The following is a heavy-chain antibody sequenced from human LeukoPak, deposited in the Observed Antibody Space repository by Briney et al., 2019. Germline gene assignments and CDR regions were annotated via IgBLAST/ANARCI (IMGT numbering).Heavy chain of an antibody. CDR1: GYIFTNYG. CDR2: ISAYNGNT. D-gene: IGHD1-26*01. J-gene: IGHJ4*02. V-gene: IGHV1-18*01. CDR3: ARAGYSRFVDDLDY. Sequence: ASVKVPCKASGYIFTNYGINWVRQAPGQGLEWMGWISAYNGNTKYTQKLQDRVTMTTDTSTSTAYMELKTLRSDDTAVYFCARAGYSRFVDDLDYWGQGTLVTVSS.